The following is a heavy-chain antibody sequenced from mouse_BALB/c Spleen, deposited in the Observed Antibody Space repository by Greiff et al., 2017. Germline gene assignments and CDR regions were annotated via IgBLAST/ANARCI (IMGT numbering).Heavy chain of an antibody. V-gene: IGHV5-17*02. CDR2: ISSGSSTI. Sequence: EVQLVESGGGLVQPGGSRKLSCAASGFTFSSFGMHWVRQAPEKGLEWVAYISSGSSTIYYADTVKGRFTISRDNPKNTLFLQMTSLRSEDTAMYYCARYYYDYYAMDYWGQGTSVTVSS. CDR3: ARYYYDYYAMDY. CDR1: GFTFSSFG. J-gene: IGHJ4*01. D-gene: IGHD2-1*01.